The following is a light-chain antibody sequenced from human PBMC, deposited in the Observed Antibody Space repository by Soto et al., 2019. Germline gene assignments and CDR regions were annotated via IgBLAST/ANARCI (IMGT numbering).Light chain of an antibody. J-gene: IGKJ1*01. V-gene: IGKV1-17*02. Sequence: DIQMTQSPSSLSASLGDTVTITCRASLGIHNDLGGYQQKPVKAPKLLIYAASRVPIGGPSRFSGSGSGTEFSLTIGDLQPEDFATYFCRQHDGYPPTFGRGTKV. CDR3: RQHDGYPPT. CDR1: LGIHND. CDR2: AAS.